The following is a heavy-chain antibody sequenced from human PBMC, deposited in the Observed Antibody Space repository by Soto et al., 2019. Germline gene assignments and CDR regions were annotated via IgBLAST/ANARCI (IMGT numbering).Heavy chain of an antibody. Sequence: PGGSLRLSCAASGFTFSSYGMHWVRQAPGKGLEWVAVIWYDGSNKYYADSVKGRFTISRDNSKNTLYMQMNRLRAEDTAVYYCAREIYVIQKHYGMDVWGQGNTVTVSS. V-gene: IGHV3-33*01. CDR2: IWYDGSNK. D-gene: IGHD5-18*01. CDR3: AREIYVIQKHYGMDV. J-gene: IGHJ6*02. CDR1: GFTFSSYG.